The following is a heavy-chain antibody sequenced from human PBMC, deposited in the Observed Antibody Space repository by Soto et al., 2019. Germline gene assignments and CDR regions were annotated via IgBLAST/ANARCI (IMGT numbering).Heavy chain of an antibody. CDR1: GFTVSNNY. V-gene: IGHV3-66*01. Sequence: GGSLRLSCAASGFTVSNNYMTWVRQAPGKGLEWVAVIQDGGSISYADSVSDRFTISRDNAKNTVFLEMNSLRPEDTAVYFCARGEGSGSNALGHWGQAPLVTGSS. CDR2: IQDGGSI. J-gene: IGHJ4*02. CDR3: ARGEGSGSNALGH. D-gene: IGHD3-16*01.